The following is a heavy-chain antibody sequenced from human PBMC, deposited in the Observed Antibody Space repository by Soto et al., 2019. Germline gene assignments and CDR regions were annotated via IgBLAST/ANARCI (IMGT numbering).Heavy chain of an antibody. Sequence: SETLSLTCTVSGGSISSGGYYWSWIRQHPGKGLEWIGYIYYSGSTYYNPSLKSRVTISVDTSKNQFSLKLSSVTTADTAVYYCARFSDFWSGYYSYNWFDPWGQGTLVTVSS. D-gene: IGHD3-3*01. V-gene: IGHV4-31*03. J-gene: IGHJ5*02. CDR1: GGSISSGGYY. CDR3: ARFSDFWSGYYSYNWFDP. CDR2: IYYSGST.